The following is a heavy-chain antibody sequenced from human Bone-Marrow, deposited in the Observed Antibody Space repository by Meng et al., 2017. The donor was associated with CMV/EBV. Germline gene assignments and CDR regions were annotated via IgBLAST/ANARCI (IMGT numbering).Heavy chain of an antibody. D-gene: IGHD1-26*01. CDR2: IKQDGSEK. CDR3: ARSPPADQLLIDY. J-gene: IGHJ4*02. V-gene: IGHV3-7*01. Sequence: GGSLRLSCAASGFTFSSYWMSWVRQAPGKGLEWVANIKQDGSEKYYVDSVKGRFTISRDNAKNSLYLQMNSLRAEDTAVYYCARSPPADQLLIDYWGQGTLVTVSS. CDR1: GFTFSSYW.